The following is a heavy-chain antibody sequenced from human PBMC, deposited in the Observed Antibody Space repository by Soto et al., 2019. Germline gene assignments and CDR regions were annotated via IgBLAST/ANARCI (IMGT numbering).Heavy chain of an antibody. D-gene: IGHD1-20*01. V-gene: IGHV4-4*02. CDR1: GGSISSSHW. J-gene: IGHJ3*01. CDR3: ARVVLSITRGALDA. Sequence: QGELQESGPGLVKPSGTLSLTCAVSGGSISSSHWWTWVRQSPGKGLEYIGEISHSGTSNSNPSLKSRVTLSVDRSKNHFSLTLTSVTAADTAVYYCARVVLSITRGALDAWGQGTPVIVSS. CDR2: ISHSGTS.